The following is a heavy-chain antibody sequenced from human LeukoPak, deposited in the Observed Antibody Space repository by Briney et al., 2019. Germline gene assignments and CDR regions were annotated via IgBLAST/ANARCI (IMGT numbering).Heavy chain of an antibody. CDR3: ARAFMVRGVIPFDP. J-gene: IGHJ5*02. D-gene: IGHD3-10*01. V-gene: IGHV3-48*04. CDR1: GFSFSSYS. Sequence: GGSLRLSCAAPGFSFSSYSMNWVRQAPGKGLEWISSISHSTSTIYYAASVKGRFTISRGNAKNSLYLQMNSLRAEDTAVYYCARAFMVRGVIPFDPWGQGTLVTVSS. CDR2: ISHSTSTI.